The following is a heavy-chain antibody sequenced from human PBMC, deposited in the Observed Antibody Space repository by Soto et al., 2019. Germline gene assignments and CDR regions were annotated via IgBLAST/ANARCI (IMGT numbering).Heavy chain of an antibody. V-gene: IGHV4-39*01. D-gene: IGHD3-10*01. Sequence: QLQLQESGPGLVNPSETLSLTCIVSGDSISSTIYSWGWIRQPPGKGVEYIGTISYNANTYYNPSLMSRVTRSVDTSKDQFSLKLTSVTAADTAMYYCARHRPHGDGRKKGFDYWGQGTLVTVSS. CDR2: ISYNANT. CDR1: GDSISSTIYS. CDR3: ARHRPHGDGRKKGFDY. J-gene: IGHJ4*02.